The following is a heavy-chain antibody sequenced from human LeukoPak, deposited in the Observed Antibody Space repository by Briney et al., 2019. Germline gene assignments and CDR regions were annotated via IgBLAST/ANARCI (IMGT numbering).Heavy chain of an antibody. CDR1: GFSFSSYT. J-gene: IGHJ4*02. D-gene: IGHD3-10*01. V-gene: IGHV3-48*01. Sequence: GGSLRLSCAASGFSFSSYTMNWVRQAPGKGLEWVSYISRSSTTVYYADSVKGRCTISRDNAKNSLYLQMNSLRAEDTAVYYCARIGAGADYWAQGTLVTVSS. CDR2: ISRSSTTV. CDR3: ARIGAGADY.